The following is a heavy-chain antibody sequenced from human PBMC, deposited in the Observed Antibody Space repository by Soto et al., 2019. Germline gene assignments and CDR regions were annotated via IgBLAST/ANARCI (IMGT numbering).Heavy chain of an antibody. CDR1: GFTFSSYA. CDR2: ISGSGGST. Sequence: GGSLRLSCAASGFTFSSYAMSWVRQAPGKGLEWVSAISGSGGSTYYADSVKGRFTISRDNSKNTLYLQMNSLRAEDTAVYYCAKDRIHWISTSCPAHYYYGMDVWGQGTTVTVSS. D-gene: IGHD2-2*01. V-gene: IGHV3-23*01. J-gene: IGHJ6*02. CDR3: AKDRIHWISTSCPAHYYYGMDV.